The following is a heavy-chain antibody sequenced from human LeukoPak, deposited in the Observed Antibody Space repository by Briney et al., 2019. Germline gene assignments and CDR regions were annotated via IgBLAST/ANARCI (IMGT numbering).Heavy chain of an antibody. D-gene: IGHD3-22*01. CDR1: GFTFSSYA. CDR3: AKGRYYDSSGYYSLSFPFDY. CDR2: ISGSGGST. V-gene: IGHV3-23*01. Sequence: TGGSLRLSCAASGFTFSSYAMSWVRQAPGKGLEWVSAISGSGGSTYYADSVKGRFTISRDNSKNTLYLQMNSLRAEDTAVYYCAKGRYYDSSGYYSLSFPFDYWGQGTLVTVSS. J-gene: IGHJ4*02.